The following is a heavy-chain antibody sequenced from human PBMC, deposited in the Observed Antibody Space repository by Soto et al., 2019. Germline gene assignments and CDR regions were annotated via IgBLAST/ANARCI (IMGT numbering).Heavy chain of an antibody. CDR2: IYYSGST. V-gene: IGHV4-61*01. D-gene: IGHD6-19*01. CDR3: ARDRSYSSGWYVNYFDY. Sequence: PSETLSLTCTVSGGSVSSGSYYWSWIRQPPGKGLEWIGYIYYSGSTNYNPSLKSRVTISVDTSKNQFSLKLSSVTAADTAVYYCARDRSYSSGWYVNYFDYWGQGTLVTVSS. J-gene: IGHJ4*02. CDR1: GGSVSSGSYY.